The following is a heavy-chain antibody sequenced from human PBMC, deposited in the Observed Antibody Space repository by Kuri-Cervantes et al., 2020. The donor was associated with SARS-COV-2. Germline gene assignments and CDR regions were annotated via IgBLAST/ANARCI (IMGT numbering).Heavy chain of an antibody. CDR2: ISSSSSTI. D-gene: IGHD2-21*01. V-gene: IGHV3-48*02. J-gene: IGHJ2*01. CDR1: GFTFSSYS. CDR3: ESAVMIVVVIAFDWYFDL. Sequence: GESLKISCAASGFTFSSYSMNWVRLAPGKGLEWVSYISSSSSTIYYAATVKGRFTIPRDNAKNSLYLQMNSLRDEDTAVSYCESAVMIVVVIAFDWYFDLWGRGTLVTVSS.